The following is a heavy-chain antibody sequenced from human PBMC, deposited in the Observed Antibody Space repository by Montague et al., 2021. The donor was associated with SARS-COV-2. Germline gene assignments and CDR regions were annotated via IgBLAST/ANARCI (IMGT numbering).Heavy chain of an antibody. CDR3: AGSLSGNQERGDY. J-gene: IGHJ4*01. CDR1: GYSISSGYY. Sequence: SETQSLTCSVSGYSISSGYYWGWIRQPPGKGLEWIWNIYHSGGTYYSPSLKSRVTVSVDTSKNQFSLKLSSVTAADTAVYYCAGSLSGNQERGDYWGHGTLVTVSS. V-gene: IGHV4-38-2*01. CDR2: IYHSGGT. D-gene: IGHD1-26*01.